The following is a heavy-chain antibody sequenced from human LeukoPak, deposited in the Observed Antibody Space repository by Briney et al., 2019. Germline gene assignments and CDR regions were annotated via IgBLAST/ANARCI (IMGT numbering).Heavy chain of an antibody. CDR3: ARDTDRGLLWFGELLKYYYGMDV. CDR2: ISSSSSTI. D-gene: IGHD3-10*01. V-gene: IGHV3-48*02. Sequence: PGGSLRLSCAASGFTFSSYSMNWVRQAPGKGLEWVSYISSSSSTIYYADSVKGRFTISRDNARNSLYLQMNSLRDEDTAVYYCARDTDRGLLWFGELLKYYYGMDVWGQGTTVTVSS. CDR1: GFTFSSYS. J-gene: IGHJ6*02.